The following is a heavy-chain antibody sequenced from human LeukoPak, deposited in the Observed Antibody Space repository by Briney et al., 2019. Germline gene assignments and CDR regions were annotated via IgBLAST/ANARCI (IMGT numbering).Heavy chain of an antibody. J-gene: IGHJ3*02. Sequence: GGSLRLSCAASGFTFSSYAMHWVRQAPGKGLEYVSAISSNGGSTYYANSVKGRFTISRDNSKNTLYLQMGSLRAEDMAVYYCARGLPAGVVITSEAFDIWGQGTMVTVSS. CDR2: ISSNGGST. D-gene: IGHD3-3*01. CDR3: ARGLPAGVVITSEAFDI. CDR1: GFTFSSYA. V-gene: IGHV3-64*01.